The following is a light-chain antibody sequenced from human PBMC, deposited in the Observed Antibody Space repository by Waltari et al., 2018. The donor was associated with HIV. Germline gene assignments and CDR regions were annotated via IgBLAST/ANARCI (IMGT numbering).Light chain of an antibody. Sequence: QSVMTQPPSASGTPGQRVTIACSGPRSTIGRNYVTWYQQLPGTTPKLLIYRNNQRPSGVPDRFSGSKSGTSASLAISGLRSEDEADYYCAAWDDSLSGSWVFGGGTQVTVL. CDR3: AAWDDSLSGSWV. V-gene: IGLV1-47*01. J-gene: IGLJ3*02. CDR1: RSTIGRNY. CDR2: RNN.